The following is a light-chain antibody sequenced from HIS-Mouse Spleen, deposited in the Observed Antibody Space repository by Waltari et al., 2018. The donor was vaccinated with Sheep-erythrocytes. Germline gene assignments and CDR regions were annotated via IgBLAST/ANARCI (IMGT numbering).Light chain of an antibody. CDR2: DVS. Sequence: QSALTQPRSVSGSPGQAVPISCTGPSSYVGGYNYVYWYQQHPGKAPKLMIYDVSKRPSGVPDRFSGSKSGNTASLTISGLQAEDEADYYCCSYAGSYNHVFATGTKVTVL. CDR1: SSYVGGYNY. CDR3: CSYAGSYNHV. J-gene: IGLJ1*01. V-gene: IGLV2-11*01.